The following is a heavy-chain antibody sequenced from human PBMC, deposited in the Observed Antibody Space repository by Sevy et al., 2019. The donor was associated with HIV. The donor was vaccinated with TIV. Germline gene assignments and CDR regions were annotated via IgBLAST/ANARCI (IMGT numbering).Heavy chain of an antibody. Sequence: GGSLRLSCAASGLTVSSNYMSWVRQAPGKGLEWVSFIYSGGSTYYADSVKGRFTISRDNSKNTLYLQMNSLRAEDTAVYYCARVNRSGGSCYYYYGMDVWGQGTTVTVSS. V-gene: IGHV3-53*01. CDR2: IYSGGST. CDR1: GLTVSSNY. D-gene: IGHD2-15*01. CDR3: ARVNRSGGSCYYYYGMDV. J-gene: IGHJ6*02.